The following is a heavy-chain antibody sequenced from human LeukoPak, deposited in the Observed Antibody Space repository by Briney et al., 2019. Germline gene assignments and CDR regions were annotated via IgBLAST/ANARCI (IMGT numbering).Heavy chain of an antibody. CDR1: GYTLTELS. CDR3: ARGLLEWLYFDY. D-gene: IGHD3-3*01. CDR2: FDPEDGET. V-gene: IGHV1-24*01. Sequence: GASVKVSCKVSGYTLTELSMHWVRQAPGKGLEWMGGFDPEDGETIYAQKFQGRVTITTDESTSTAYMELSSLRSEDTAVYYCARGLLEWLYFDYWGQGTLVTVSS. J-gene: IGHJ4*02.